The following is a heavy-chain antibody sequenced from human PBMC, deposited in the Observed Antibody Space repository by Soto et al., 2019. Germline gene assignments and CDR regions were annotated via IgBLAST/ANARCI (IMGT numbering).Heavy chain of an antibody. V-gene: IGHV3-23*01. CDR2: ISGSGGST. CDR1: GFTFSSYA. J-gene: IGHJ4*02. Sequence: TGGSLRLSCAASGFTFSSYAMSWVRQAPGKGLEWVSAISGSGGSTYYADSVKGRFTISRDNSKNTLYLQMNSLRAEDTAVYYCAKGSIVVVVAAISFDYCCPGTLLT. CDR3: AKGSIVVVVAAISFDY. D-gene: IGHD2-15*01.